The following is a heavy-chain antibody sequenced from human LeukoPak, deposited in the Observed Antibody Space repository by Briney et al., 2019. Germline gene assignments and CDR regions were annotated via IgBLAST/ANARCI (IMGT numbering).Heavy chain of an antibody. CDR3: ARSSGRSPNRDYMDV. CDR1: GYTFSNHY. CDR2: INPSGGST. Sequence: GASVKVSCKASGYTFSNHYMHWVRQAPGQGLEWMGIINPSGGSTTYAQKFQGRVTMTRDTSTSTVYMELSSLRSEDTAVYYCARSSGRSPNRDYMDVWGKGTTVTISS. D-gene: IGHD3-10*01. V-gene: IGHV1-46*01. J-gene: IGHJ6*03.